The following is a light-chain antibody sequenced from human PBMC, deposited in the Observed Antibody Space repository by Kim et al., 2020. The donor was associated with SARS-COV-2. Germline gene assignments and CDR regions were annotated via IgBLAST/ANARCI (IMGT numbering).Light chain of an antibody. CDR3: QQYNNWERT. CDR1: QRESGN. J-gene: IGKJ1*01. Sequence: GTPGEGATLSCRASQRESGNLAGYHQKPGQAPRLLSYGASTRATGIPARFSGSGSGTEFTLTISSLQTEDFAVYYCQQYNNWERTFGQGTKVDIK. CDR2: GAS. V-gene: IGKV3-15*01.